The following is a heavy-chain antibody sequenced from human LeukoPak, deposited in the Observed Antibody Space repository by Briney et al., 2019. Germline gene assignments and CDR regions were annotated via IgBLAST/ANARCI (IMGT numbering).Heavy chain of an antibody. Sequence: SETLSLTCTVSGGSISSYYWSWIRQPPGKGLEWIGYIYYSGSTKYNPSLKSRVSISVDTSKNQFSLKLSSVTAADTAVYYCAREFGEVLQFDYWGQGTLVTVSS. D-gene: IGHD2-21*01. J-gene: IGHJ4*02. CDR2: IYYSGST. CDR1: GGSISSYY. CDR3: AREFGEVLQFDY. V-gene: IGHV4-59*12.